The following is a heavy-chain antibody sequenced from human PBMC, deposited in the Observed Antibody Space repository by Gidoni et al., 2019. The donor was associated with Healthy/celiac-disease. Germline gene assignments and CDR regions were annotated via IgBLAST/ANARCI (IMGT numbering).Heavy chain of an antibody. J-gene: IGHJ4*02. Sequence: QITLKESGPTLVKPTQTLTLTCTFSGFSLSTSGVGVGWIRQPPGKALEWLALIYWNDDKRYSPSLKSMLTITKDTSKNQVVLTMTNMDPVDTATYYCAHSLYYYGSGSSFDYWGQGTLVTVSS. CDR1: GFSLSTSGVG. V-gene: IGHV2-5*01. D-gene: IGHD3-10*01. CDR2: IYWNDDK. CDR3: AHSLYYYGSGSSFDY.